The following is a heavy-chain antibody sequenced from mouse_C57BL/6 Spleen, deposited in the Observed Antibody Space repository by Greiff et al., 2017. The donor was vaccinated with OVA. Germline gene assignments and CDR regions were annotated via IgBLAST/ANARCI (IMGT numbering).Heavy chain of an antibody. V-gene: IGHV3-6*01. Sequence: EVKLMESGPGLVKPSQSLSLTCSVTGYSITSGYYWNWIRQFPGNKLEWMGYISYDGSNNYNPSLKNRISITRDTSKNQFFLKLNSVTTEDTATYYCASQLGQDFDYWGQGTTLTVSS. CDR2: ISYDGSN. CDR3: ASQLGQDFDY. D-gene: IGHD4-1*02. J-gene: IGHJ2*01. CDR1: GYSITSGYY.